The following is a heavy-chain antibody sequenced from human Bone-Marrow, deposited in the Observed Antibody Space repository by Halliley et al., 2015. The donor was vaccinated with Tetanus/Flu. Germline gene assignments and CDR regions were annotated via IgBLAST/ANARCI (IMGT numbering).Heavy chain of an antibody. D-gene: IGHD3-22*01. V-gene: IGHV3-33*03. CDR3: AKDLSLGFSENYDSFDDGFDF. J-gene: IGHJ4*02. Sequence: DGSDTYYGDSVKGRFTISRDNSKKTLFLRMDRLRVEDTAVYYCAKDLSLGFSENYDSFDDGFDFWGQGTLVAVSS. CDR2: DGSDT.